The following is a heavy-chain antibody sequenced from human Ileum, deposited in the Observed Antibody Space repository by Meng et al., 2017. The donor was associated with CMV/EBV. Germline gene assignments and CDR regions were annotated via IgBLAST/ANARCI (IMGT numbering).Heavy chain of an antibody. J-gene: IGHJ6*02. CDR1: GFTFSGFW. CDR3: ASIGDGYMRADSNGMDV. D-gene: IGHD5-24*01. Sequence: GESLKISCEASGFTFSGFWMTWVRLAPGKGLEWVACLNQAGNDKYYVDSVKGRFTISRDNAKNSLYLQMNRLRAEDTAVYYCASIGDGYMRADSNGMDVWGQGTMVTVSS. V-gene: IGHV3-7*01. CDR2: LNQAGNDK.